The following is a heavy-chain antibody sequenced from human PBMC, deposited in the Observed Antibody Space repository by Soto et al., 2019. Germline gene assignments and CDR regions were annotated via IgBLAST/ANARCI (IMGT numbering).Heavy chain of an antibody. V-gene: IGHV3-33*01. D-gene: IGHD2-15*01. CDR1: GLTFSSYG. CDR2: IWYDGSNK. J-gene: IGHJ4*02. CDR3: ARDGYCSGGSCYSVPVFDY. Sequence: GGSLRLSCAASGLTFSSYGMHWVRQAPGKGLEWVAVIWYDGSNKYYADSVKGRFTISRDNSKNTLYLQMNSLRAEDTAVYYCARDGYCSGGSCYSVPVFDYWGQGTLVTVSS.